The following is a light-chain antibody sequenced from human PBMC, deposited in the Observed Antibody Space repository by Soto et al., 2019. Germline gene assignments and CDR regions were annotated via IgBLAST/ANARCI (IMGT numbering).Light chain of an antibody. CDR2: AAS. CDR3: QQSHSTTLFT. CDR1: QSISSH. Sequence: DIQMTQSPSSLSASIGDRVTISCRASQSISSHLNWYQQKPGKAPKVLIYAASRLQSGVPSRFSGSGYGTDFTLTISSLQPEDFATYHCQQSHSTTLFTFGQGTKLEIK. J-gene: IGKJ2*01. V-gene: IGKV1-39*01.